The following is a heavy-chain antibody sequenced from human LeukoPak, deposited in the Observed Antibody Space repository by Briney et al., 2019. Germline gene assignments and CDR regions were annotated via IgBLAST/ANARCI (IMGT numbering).Heavy chain of an antibody. Sequence: SETLSLTCAVYGGSFSGYYWSWIRQPPGKGLEWIGYIYYSGSTNYNPSLKSRVTISVDTSKNQFSLKLSSVTAADTAVYYCASNYYDSSGYKGDAFDIWGQGTMVTVSS. V-gene: IGHV4-59*01. J-gene: IGHJ3*02. CDR2: IYYSGST. D-gene: IGHD3-22*01. CDR1: GGSFSGYY. CDR3: ASNYYDSSGYKGDAFDI.